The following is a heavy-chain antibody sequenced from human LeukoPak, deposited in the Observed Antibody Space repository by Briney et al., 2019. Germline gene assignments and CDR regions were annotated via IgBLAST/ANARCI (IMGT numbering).Heavy chain of an antibody. V-gene: IGHV1-46*01. CDR3: ARGGYCGGDCYPWYFDY. Sequence: ASVTVSCTASGYTFTSYYMHWVRQAPGQGLEWMGIINPSGGSTSYAQKFQGRVTMTRDTSTSTVYMELSSLRSEDTAVYYCARGGYCGGDCYPWYFDYWGQGTLVTVSS. J-gene: IGHJ4*02. CDR1: GYTFTSYY. CDR2: INPSGGST. D-gene: IGHD2-21*02.